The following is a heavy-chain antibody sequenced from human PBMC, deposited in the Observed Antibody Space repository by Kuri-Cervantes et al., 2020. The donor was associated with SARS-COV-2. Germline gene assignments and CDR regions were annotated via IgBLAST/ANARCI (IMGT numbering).Heavy chain of an antibody. V-gene: IGHV1-69*06. D-gene: IGHD3-22*01. CDR1: GGTFSSYT. CDR2: IIPIFGTA. Sequence: SVKVSCKASGGTFSSYTISWVRQAPGQGLEWMGGIIPIFGTANYAQKFQGRVTITADKSTSTAYMELSSLRFEDTAVYYCALGYWGSGYPRYYYYMDVWGKGTTVTVSS. J-gene: IGHJ6*03. CDR3: ALGYWGSGYPRYYYYMDV.